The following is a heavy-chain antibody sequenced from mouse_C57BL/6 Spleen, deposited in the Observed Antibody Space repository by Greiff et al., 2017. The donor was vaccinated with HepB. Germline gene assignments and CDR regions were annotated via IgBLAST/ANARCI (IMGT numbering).Heavy chain of an antibody. D-gene: IGHD2-1*01. V-gene: IGHV1-61*01. Sequence: VQLQQPGAELVRPGSSVKLSCKASGYTFTSYWMDWVKQRPGQGLEWIGNIYPSDSETHYNQKFKDKATLTVDKSSSTAYMQLSSLTSEDSAVYYCARGYYGNWCDYWGQGTTLTVSS. CDR2: IYPSDSET. CDR3: ARGYYGNWCDY. J-gene: IGHJ2*01. CDR1: GYTFTSYW.